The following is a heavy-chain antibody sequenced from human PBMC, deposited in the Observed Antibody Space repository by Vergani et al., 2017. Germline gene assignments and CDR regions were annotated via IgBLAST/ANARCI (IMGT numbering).Heavy chain of an antibody. CDR1: GGSVSSGSYY. Sequence: VQLLVSCPGLVKPSETLSLTCTVSGGSVSSGSYYWSWIRKPPGKGLEWIGYIYFSGSTKYNPSLKSRVTISVDTSKNQFSLKLRSVTAADTAVYYCARVGSTTTVVTPGGNYYYYGMDVWGQGTTVTVS. J-gene: IGHJ6*02. V-gene: IGHV4-61*01. CDR2: IYFSGST. D-gene: IGHD4-23*01. CDR3: ARVGSTTTVVTPGGNYYYYGMDV.